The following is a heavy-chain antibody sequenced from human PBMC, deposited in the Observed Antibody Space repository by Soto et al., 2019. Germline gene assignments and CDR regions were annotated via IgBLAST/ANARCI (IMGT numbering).Heavy chain of an antibody. CDR2: ISYDGSNK. CDR1: GFTFSSYG. J-gene: IGHJ3*02. V-gene: IGHV3-30*18. Sequence: GGSLRLSCAASGFTFSSYGMHWVRQAPGKGLEWVAVISYDGSNKYYADSVKGRFTISRDNSKNTLYLQMNSLRAEDTAVYCCAKDLGPDYYDSSGYFPGQIDIWGQGTMVTVSS. CDR3: AKDLGPDYYDSSGYFPGQIDI. D-gene: IGHD3-22*01.